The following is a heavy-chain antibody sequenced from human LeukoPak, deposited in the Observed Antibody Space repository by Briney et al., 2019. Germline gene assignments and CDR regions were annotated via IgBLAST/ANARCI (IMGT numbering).Heavy chain of an antibody. Sequence: PSETLSLTCSVSGGSISIYYWSWLRQPPGKGLEWIGYIYSSGSTNYNPSLKSRVTISVDTSKNQFSLKLSSVTAADTAVYYCARGIRGVDTAMNDAFDIWGQGTMVTVSS. V-gene: IGHV4-59*01. CDR2: IYSSGST. CDR1: GGSISIYY. CDR3: ARGIRGVDTAMNDAFDI. J-gene: IGHJ3*02. D-gene: IGHD5-18*01.